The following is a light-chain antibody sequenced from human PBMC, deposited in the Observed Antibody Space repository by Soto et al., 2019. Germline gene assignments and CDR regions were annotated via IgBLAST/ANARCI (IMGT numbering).Light chain of an antibody. CDR1: QSISSW. J-gene: IGKJ2*01. CDR3: QQYNSYPHT. V-gene: IGKV1-5*03. Sequence: DIQMTQSPSTLSASVGDRVTITCRASQSISSWLAWYQQKPGKAPKLLIYKASTSQSGVPSRFSCSGSGTEFTLTISSLQPDDFATYFCQQYNSYPHTFGQGTKLEI. CDR2: KAS.